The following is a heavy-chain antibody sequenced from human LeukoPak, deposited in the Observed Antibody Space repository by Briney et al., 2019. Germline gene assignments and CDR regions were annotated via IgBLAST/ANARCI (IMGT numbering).Heavy chain of an antibody. CDR2: ISGSGTGT. CDR1: GFTFSSSA. V-gene: IGHV3-23*01. J-gene: IGHJ4*02. Sequence: GGSLRLSCAASGFTFSSSAMSWVRQAPGKGLYWVSAISGSGTGTYYADSVKGRFTIFRDNSKNTLNLQMNSLRAEDTAVYYCAKEGGTGTRFDYWGQGTLVTVSS. CDR3: AKEGGTGTRFDY. D-gene: IGHD1-7*01.